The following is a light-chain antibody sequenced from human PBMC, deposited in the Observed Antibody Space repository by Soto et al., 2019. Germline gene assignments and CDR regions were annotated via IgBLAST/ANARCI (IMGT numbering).Light chain of an antibody. CDR3: QQSYSTPWT. V-gene: IGKV1-39*01. CDR2: AAS. CDR1: QSISSY. J-gene: IGKJ1*01. Sequence: DIQMTQSPSSLSASVGDRVTITCRASQSISSYLNWYQQKPGKAPKLLIYAASSLQSGVPSRFSGSGSGTDFTLTISSLQPEDFATYYCQQSYSTPWTFGQATKGEIK.